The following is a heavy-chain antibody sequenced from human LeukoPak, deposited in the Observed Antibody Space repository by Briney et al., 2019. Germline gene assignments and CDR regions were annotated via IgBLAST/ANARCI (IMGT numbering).Heavy chain of an antibody. CDR2: ISGSGGST. J-gene: IGHJ6*02. D-gene: IGHD6-19*01. Sequence: RGGSLRLSCAASGFTFSSYAMSWVRQAPGKGLEWVSAISGSGGSTYYADSVKGRFTISRDNSKNTLYLQVNSLRAEDTAVYYCAKDRGSGWYGGYGMDVWGQGTTVTVSS. CDR3: AKDRGSGWYGGYGMDV. V-gene: IGHV3-23*01. CDR1: GFTFSSYA.